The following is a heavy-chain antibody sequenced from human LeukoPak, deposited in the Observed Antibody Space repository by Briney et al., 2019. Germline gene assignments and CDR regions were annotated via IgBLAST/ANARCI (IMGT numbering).Heavy chain of an antibody. Sequence: ASVKVSCKASGYTFTGYYMHWVRQAPGQGLEWMGWISGYNANTNYAQNLQGRVTMTTDTSTSTAYMELRSLRSDDTAVYYCARDLSSSSYIMDYWGQGTLVTVSS. D-gene: IGHD6-6*01. CDR1: GYTFTGYY. CDR2: ISGYNANT. V-gene: IGHV1-18*04. CDR3: ARDLSSSSYIMDY. J-gene: IGHJ4*02.